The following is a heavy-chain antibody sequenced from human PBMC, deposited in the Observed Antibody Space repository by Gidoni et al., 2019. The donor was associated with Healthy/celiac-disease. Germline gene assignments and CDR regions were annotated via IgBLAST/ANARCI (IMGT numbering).Heavy chain of an antibody. D-gene: IGHD3-3*01. Sequence: EVQLLESGGGLVQPGGSLRLSCAASGFTFSSYAMGWVRQAPGKGLGWVSAISGSGCSTYYADSVKGRFTISRDNSKNTLYLQMNSLRAEDTAVYYCAKGSAFGVVIMPNWFDPWGQGTLVTVSS. CDR1: GFTFSSYA. V-gene: IGHV3-23*01. CDR3: AKGSAFGVVIMPNWFDP. CDR2: ISGSGCST. J-gene: IGHJ5*02.